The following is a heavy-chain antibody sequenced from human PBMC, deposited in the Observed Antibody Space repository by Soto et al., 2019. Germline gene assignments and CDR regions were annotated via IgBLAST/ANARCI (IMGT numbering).Heavy chain of an antibody. CDR1: GFTFSSYG. J-gene: IGHJ6*02. CDR3: AKDGKWELAGYYYYGMDV. D-gene: IGHD1-26*01. V-gene: IGHV3-30*02. Sequence: PGGSLRLSCAASGFTFSSYGMHWVRQAPGKGLEWVAVIWYDGSNKYYADSVKGRFTISRDNSKNTLYLQMNSLRAEDTAVYYCAKDGKWELAGYYYYGMDVWGQGTTVTVSS. CDR2: IWYDGSNK.